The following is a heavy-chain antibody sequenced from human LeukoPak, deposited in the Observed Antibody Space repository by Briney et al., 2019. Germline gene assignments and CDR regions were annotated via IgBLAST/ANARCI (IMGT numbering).Heavy chain of an antibody. CDR2: IYSGGST. CDR1: GFTVSSNY. J-gene: IGHJ4*02. V-gene: IGHV3-53*01. CDR3: AVATTENYYFGH. D-gene: IGHD5-12*01. Sequence: PGGSLRLSCAASGFTVSSNYMSWVRQAPGKGLEWVSVIYSGGSTYYADSVKGRFTISRDNSKNTLYLQMNSLRAEDTAVYYCAVATTENYYFGHLGQGTLVTVSS.